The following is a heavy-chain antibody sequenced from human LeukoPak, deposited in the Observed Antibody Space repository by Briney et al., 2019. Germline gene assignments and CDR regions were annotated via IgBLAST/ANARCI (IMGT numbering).Heavy chain of an antibody. CDR1: GCTLSSYD. CDR3: AKDSYVSGRPLHTFDV. J-gene: IGHJ3*01. D-gene: IGHD3-10*01. V-gene: IGHV3-33*06. Sequence: GGSLTLSCAASGCTLSSYDMHWVRQAPAKGREWVAVTCYDGTNKYYEESVKGRFTISRDNSKNTLYLQMNSRRVEDAAICYCAKDSYVSGRPLHTFDVWGRARKLSVSS. CDR2: TCYDGTNK.